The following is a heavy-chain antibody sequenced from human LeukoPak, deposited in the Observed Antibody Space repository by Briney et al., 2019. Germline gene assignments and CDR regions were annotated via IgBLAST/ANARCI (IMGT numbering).Heavy chain of an antibody. V-gene: IGHV3-33*01. CDR1: GFTFSSYG. Sequence: PGGSLRLSCAASGFTFSSYGMHWVRQAPGKGLEWVAVIWYDGSNKYYADSVKGRFTISRDNSKNTLYLQMNSLRAEDTAVYYCARVNYDILTGISGGGMDVWGQGTTVTVSS. D-gene: IGHD3-9*01. CDR3: ARVNYDILTGISGGGMDV. J-gene: IGHJ6*02. CDR2: IWYDGSNK.